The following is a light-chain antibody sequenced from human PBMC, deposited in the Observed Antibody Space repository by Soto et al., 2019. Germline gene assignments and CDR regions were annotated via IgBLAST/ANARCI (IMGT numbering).Light chain of an antibody. Sequence: EIVLTQSPGTLSLSPGERATLSCRASQSVSNNFLAWYQQQPGQAPRLLIYGASNRATGVPDRFSGDGSGTDFTLTISRLEPEDFAVYYCQQYGSAPRTFGQGTRWIS. V-gene: IGKV3-20*01. CDR3: QQYGSAPRT. CDR2: GAS. CDR1: QSVSNNF. J-gene: IGKJ1*01.